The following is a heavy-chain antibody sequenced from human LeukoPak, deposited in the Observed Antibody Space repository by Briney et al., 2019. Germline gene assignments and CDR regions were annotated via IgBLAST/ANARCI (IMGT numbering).Heavy chain of an antibody. J-gene: IGHJ1*01. Sequence: SETLSLTCAVYGGSFSGYYWSLIRQPPGKGLEWIGEINHSGSTNYNPSLKSRVTISVDTSKNQFSLKLSSVTAADTAVYYCARGPYVWGSYRTIAEYFQHWGQGTLVTVSS. CDR2: INHSGST. D-gene: IGHD3-16*02. CDR1: GGSFSGYY. V-gene: IGHV4-34*01. CDR3: ARGPYVWGSYRTIAEYFQH.